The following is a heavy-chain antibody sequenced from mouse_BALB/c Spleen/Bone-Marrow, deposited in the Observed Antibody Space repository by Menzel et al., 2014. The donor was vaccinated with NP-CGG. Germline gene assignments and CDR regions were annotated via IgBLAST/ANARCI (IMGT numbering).Heavy chain of an antibody. Sequence: EVQLQQSGPELVKPGASVKISCKTSGYTFTEYTMRWVKQSHGKSLEWIGGINPNNGGTSYNQKFKVKATLTVDKSSSTAYMELRSLTSEEAAVYYCARGKNFYYGYAWFADWGQGTLVTVSA. D-gene: IGHD1-2*01. V-gene: IGHV1-18*01. CDR2: INPNNGGT. J-gene: IGHJ3*01. CDR1: GYTFTEYT. CDR3: ARGKNFYYGYAWFAD.